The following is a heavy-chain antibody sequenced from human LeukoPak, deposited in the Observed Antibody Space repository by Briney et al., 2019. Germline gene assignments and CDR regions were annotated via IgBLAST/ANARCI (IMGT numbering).Heavy chain of an antibody. CDR1: GFTFSSYG. J-gene: IGHJ4*02. V-gene: IGHV3-30*18. CDR2: ISYDGSNK. CDR3: AKDHSSGWLD. Sequence: GGSLRLSCAASGFTFSSYGMHWVRQAPGKGLEWVAAISYDGSNKYYADSVKGRFTISRDNSKNTLYLQMNSLRAEDTAVYYCAKDHSSGWLDWGQGTLVTVSS. D-gene: IGHD6-19*01.